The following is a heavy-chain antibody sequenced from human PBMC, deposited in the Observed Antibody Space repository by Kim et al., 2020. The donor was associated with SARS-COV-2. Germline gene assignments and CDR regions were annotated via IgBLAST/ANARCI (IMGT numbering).Heavy chain of an antibody. V-gene: IGHV3-15*01. Sequence: GGSLRLSCAASGFTFSNAWMSWVRQAPGKGLEWVGRIKSKTDGGTTDYAAPVKGRFTISRDDSKNTLYLQMNSLKTEDTAVYYCTTSLRLRYFDWFSKLDVWGQGTTVTVSS. D-gene: IGHD3-9*01. CDR2: IKSKTDGGTT. CDR3: TTSLRLRYFDWFSKLDV. J-gene: IGHJ6*02. CDR1: GFTFSNAW.